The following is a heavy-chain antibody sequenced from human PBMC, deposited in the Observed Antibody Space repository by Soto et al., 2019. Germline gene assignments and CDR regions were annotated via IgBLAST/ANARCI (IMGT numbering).Heavy chain of an antibody. CDR1: GDSVSSHSAA. D-gene: IGHD6-13*01. J-gene: IGHJ6*04. CDR2: TYYRSKWYN. V-gene: IGHV6-1*01. CDR3: SRDSSWYDLDYYYYGMDV. Sequence: SQTLSLTCAISGDSVSSHSAAWNWIRQSPSRGLEWLGRTYYRSKWYNDYAVSVKSRITINPDTSKNQFSLQLNSVTPEDTALYYCSRDSSWYDLDYYYYGMDVWGKGTTVTVSS.